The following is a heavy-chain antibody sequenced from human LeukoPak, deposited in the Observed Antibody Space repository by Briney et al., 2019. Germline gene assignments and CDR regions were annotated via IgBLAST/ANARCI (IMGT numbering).Heavy chain of an antibody. Sequence: ASVKVSCKVSGYTLAQLSMHWVRQAPGKGLEWMGGFDPEDGETIDAQKFQGRVTMTEDTSTDTAYMELSSLRSEDTAVYYCATSGLQWLAFDYWGQGTLVTVSS. CDR2: FDPEDGET. D-gene: IGHD6-19*01. V-gene: IGHV1-24*01. CDR3: ATSGLQWLAFDY. CDR1: GYTLAQLS. J-gene: IGHJ4*02.